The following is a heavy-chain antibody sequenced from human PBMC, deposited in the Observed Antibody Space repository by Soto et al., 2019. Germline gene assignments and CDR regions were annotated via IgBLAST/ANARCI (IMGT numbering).Heavy chain of an antibody. J-gene: IGHJ4*02. V-gene: IGHV4-30-4*01. CDR1: VGSISSGDYY. CDR3: AGGYCSGGSCYRVFDY. D-gene: IGHD2-15*01. Sequence: TLSLTCTVSVGSISSGDYYWSWFLQPPGKDLEYIGYIYYTGSTYYNPSLNSRLTMSVDTSKNQFSLKLSSVTAADTAVYYCAGGYCSGGSCYRVFDYWGQGTLVTVSS. CDR2: IYYTGST.